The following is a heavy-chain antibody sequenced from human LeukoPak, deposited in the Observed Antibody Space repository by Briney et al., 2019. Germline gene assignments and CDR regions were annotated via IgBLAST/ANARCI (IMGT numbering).Heavy chain of an antibody. CDR3: ARDPFDY. CDR2: IYTSGST. Sequence: SETLSLTCTVSGYSISSGYYWGWIRQPPGKGLEWIGRIYTSGSTNYNPSLKSRVTMSVDTSKNQFSLKLSSVTAADTAVYYCARDPFDYWGQGTLVTVSS. J-gene: IGHJ4*02. CDR1: GYSISSGYY. V-gene: IGHV4-38-2*02.